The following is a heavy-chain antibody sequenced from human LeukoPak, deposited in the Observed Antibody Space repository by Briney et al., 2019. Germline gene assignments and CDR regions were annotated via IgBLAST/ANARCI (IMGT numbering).Heavy chain of an antibody. CDR1: GFTFSSYW. V-gene: IGHV3-7*01. Sequence: GGSLRLSCAASGFTFSSYWMSWVRQAPGKGLEWVANIKQDGSEKYYVDSVKGRFTISRDNAKNSLYLQMNSLRAEDTAVYYCATNVLRYFDWLSPTPTLDYWGQGTLVTVSS. D-gene: IGHD3-9*01. J-gene: IGHJ4*02. CDR3: ATNVLRYFDWLSPTPTLDY. CDR2: IKQDGSEK.